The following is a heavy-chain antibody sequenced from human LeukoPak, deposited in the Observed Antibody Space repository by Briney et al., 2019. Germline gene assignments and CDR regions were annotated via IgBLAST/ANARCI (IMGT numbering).Heavy chain of an antibody. V-gene: IGHV1-24*01. Sequence: ASVKVSCKVSGYTLTELSMHWVRQAPGKGLEWMGGFDPEDGETIYAQKFQGRVTMTEDTSTDTAYMELSSLRSEDTAVYYCAANSGSYYGLAYWGQGTLVTVSS. CDR3: AANSGSYYGLAY. J-gene: IGHJ4*02. CDR2: FDPEDGET. D-gene: IGHD1-26*01. CDR1: GYTLTELS.